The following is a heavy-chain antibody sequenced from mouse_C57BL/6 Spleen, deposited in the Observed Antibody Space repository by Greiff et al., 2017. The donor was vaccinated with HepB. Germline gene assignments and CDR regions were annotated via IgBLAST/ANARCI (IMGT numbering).Heavy chain of an antibody. CDR2: IHPNSGST. Sequence: QVQLKESGAELVKPGASVKLSCKASGYTFTSYWLHWVKQRPGQGLEWIGMIHPNSGSTNYNEKFKSKATLTVDKSSSTAYMQLSSLTSEDSAVYYCARLGPPGYFDVWGTGTTVTVSS. J-gene: IGHJ1*03. V-gene: IGHV1-64*01. CDR3: ARLGPPGYFDV. D-gene: IGHD4-1*01. CDR1: GYTFTSYW.